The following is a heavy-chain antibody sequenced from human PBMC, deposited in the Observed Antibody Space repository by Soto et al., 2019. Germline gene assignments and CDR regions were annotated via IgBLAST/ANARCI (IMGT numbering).Heavy chain of an antibody. J-gene: IGHJ4*02. CDR1: GFTFSRHW. CDR3: ARDTYGDYGQVLDN. D-gene: IGHD4-17*01. Sequence: PGGSLRLSCAASGFTFSRHWMTWVRQAPGKGLEYVANIKEDGSQKYYVDSVKGRFIISRDNAKNSVYLQMNSLRAEDTALYFCARDTYGDYGQVLDNCGQGTLVTVSS. V-gene: IGHV3-7*01. CDR2: IKEDGSQK.